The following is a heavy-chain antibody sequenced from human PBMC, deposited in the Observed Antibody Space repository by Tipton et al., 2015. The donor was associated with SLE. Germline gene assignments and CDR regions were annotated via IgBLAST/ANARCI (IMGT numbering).Heavy chain of an antibody. J-gene: IGHJ6*03. V-gene: IGHV4-34*01. Sequence: TLSLTCTVQGGSFTSYYWTWIRQPPGKGLEWIGEINHSGSTNYSPSLKSRVTISVDTSKDQFSLTLNSVTAADTGIYYCARGREWNWSPYYMDVWGKGTTVTVSS. D-gene: IGHD1-1*01. CDR3: ARGREWNWSPYYMDV. CDR2: INHSGST. CDR1: GGSFTSYY.